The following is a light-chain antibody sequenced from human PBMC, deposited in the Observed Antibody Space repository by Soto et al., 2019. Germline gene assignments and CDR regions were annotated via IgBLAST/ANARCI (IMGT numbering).Light chain of an antibody. CDR3: QQYSSTPWT. J-gene: IGKJ1*01. V-gene: IGKV4-1*01. CDR1: QSVLFSSNNKNY. Sequence: DIVMTQSPDSLAVSLGERATINCKSSQSVLFSSNNKNYLAWYQQKPGQPPKLLIYWASSRESGVPDRFSGSGSLTDFTHTISSLQAEDVAVYYCQQYSSTPWTFGQGTKVEIK. CDR2: WAS.